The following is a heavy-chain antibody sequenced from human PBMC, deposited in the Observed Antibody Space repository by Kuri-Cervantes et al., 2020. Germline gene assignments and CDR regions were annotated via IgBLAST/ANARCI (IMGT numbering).Heavy chain of an antibody. D-gene: IGHD2-2*01. CDR2: INPNSGGT. V-gene: IGHV1-2*02. J-gene: IGHJ6*02. Sequence: ASVKVSCKASGYTFTGYYMHWVRQAPGQGLEWMGWINPNSGGTNYAQKFQGRVTMTRDTSISTAYMELSRLRSDDTAVYYCAKAVDIVVVPALGYGMDVWGQGTLVTVSS. CDR3: AKAVDIVVVPALGYGMDV. CDR1: GYTFTGYY.